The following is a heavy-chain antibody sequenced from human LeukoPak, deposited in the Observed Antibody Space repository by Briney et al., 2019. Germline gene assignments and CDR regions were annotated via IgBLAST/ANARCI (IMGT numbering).Heavy chain of an antibody. CDR1: GGSISSYY. Sequence: SETLSLTCTVSGGSISSYYWRWIRQPPGRGLEWIGYIYYRGSTNYNPSLKSRVTISVDTSKNQFSLKLSSVTAADTAVYYCSRLYRATDAFDIWGQGTMVTVSS. D-gene: IGHD1-26*01. J-gene: IGHJ3*02. V-gene: IGHV4-59*08. CDR3: SRLYRATDAFDI. CDR2: IYYRGST.